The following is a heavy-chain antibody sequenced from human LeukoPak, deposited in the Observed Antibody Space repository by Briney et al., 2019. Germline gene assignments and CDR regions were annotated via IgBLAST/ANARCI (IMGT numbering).Heavy chain of an antibody. D-gene: IGHD3-22*01. CDR3: ARGNSYYDSSDYFPWESFQH. Sequence: SETLSLTCAVYGGSFSGYYWSWIRQPPGMGLEWIGYIFYSGSTNYNPSLKSRVTISVDTSKNQFSLNLSSVTAADTAVYYCARGNSYYDSSDYFPWESFQHWGQGTLVTVSS. CDR1: GGSFSGYY. CDR2: IFYSGST. V-gene: IGHV4-59*01. J-gene: IGHJ1*01.